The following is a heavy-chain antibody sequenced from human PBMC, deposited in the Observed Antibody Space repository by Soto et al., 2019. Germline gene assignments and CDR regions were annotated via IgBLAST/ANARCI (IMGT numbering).Heavy chain of an antibody. V-gene: IGHV1-2*02. CDR1: GYTFAAYY. Sequence: ASVKVSCKTSGYTFAAYYIHWIRRSPGQGLEWMGWINPTSGGTVYAQNFQDRVTMTRDTSISTAYMELRRLNSDDTAVYYCARDPDYSDYWGYFFDSWGQGTPVTVSS. J-gene: IGHJ4*02. D-gene: IGHD4-17*01. CDR2: INPTSGGT. CDR3: ARDPDYSDYWGYFFDS.